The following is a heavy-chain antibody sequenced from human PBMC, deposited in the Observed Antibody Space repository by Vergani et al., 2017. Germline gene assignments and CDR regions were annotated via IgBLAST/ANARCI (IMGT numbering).Heavy chain of an antibody. CDR1: GFTFSSYS. J-gene: IGHJ3*02. V-gene: IGHV3-21*01. CDR2: ISSSSSYI. CDR3: ARARGASPRITIFGEVADKGGAFDI. D-gene: IGHD3-3*01. Sequence: EVQLVESGGGLVQPGGSLRLSCAASGFTFSSYSTNWVRQAPGKGLEWVSSISSSSSYIYYADSVKGRFTISRDNAKNSLYLQMNSLRAEDTAVYYCARARGASPRITIFGEVADKGGAFDIWGQGTMVTVSS.